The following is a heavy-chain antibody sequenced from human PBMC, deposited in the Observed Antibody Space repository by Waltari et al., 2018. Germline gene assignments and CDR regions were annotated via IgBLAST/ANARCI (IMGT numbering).Heavy chain of an antibody. D-gene: IGHD3-10*01. Sequence: VQLLESGGGLVQPGGSLRLSCAASGFTFSSYAMSWVRQAPGKGLEWIGYIYYSGSTNYNPSLKSRVTISVDTSKNQFSLKLSSVTAADTAVYYCAGGLGDDAFDIWGQGTMVTVSS. CDR3: AGGLGDDAFDI. J-gene: IGHJ3*02. CDR1: GFTFSSYA. V-gene: IGHV4-59*01. CDR2: IYYSGST.